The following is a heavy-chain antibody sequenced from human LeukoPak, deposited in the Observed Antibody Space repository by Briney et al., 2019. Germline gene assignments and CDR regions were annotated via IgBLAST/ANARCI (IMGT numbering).Heavy chain of an antibody. J-gene: IGHJ4*02. CDR2: ISYDGSNK. CDR3: ARVTVCSSTSCYGKFDY. CDR1: GYTFTSYY. Sequence: SCKASGYTFTSYYMHWVRQAPGKGLEWVAVISYDGSNKYYADSVKGRFTISRDNSKNTLYLQMNSLRAEDTAVYYCARVTVCSSTSCYGKFDYWGQGTLVTVSS. V-gene: IGHV3-30-3*01. D-gene: IGHD2-2*01.